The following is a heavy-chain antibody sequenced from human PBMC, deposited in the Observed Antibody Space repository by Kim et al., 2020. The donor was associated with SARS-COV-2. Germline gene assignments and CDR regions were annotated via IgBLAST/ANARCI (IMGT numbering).Heavy chain of an antibody. CDR1: GGSLSTTSYY. J-gene: IGHJ5*02. Sequence: SETLSLTCTVSGGSLSTTSYYWGWIRQPPGKGLVWIGNIYYSGSTYYNPSLKSRVTISVDTSKNQFSLKLNSVTAADTAVYYCARVEEVSGWFAPWGQGTLVTVSS. V-gene: IGHV4-39*07. CDR3: ARVEEVSGWFAP. CDR2: IYYSGST.